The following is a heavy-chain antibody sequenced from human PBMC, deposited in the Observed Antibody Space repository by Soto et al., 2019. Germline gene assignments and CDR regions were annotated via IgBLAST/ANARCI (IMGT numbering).Heavy chain of an antibody. Sequence: ASVKVSCKASGYTFTNYAVHWVRQAPGRRLEWMGWINAGNGNTRFSQNLQGRVTITRDTSARTVYMELSSLRSEDTAVYYCARGHLAVVPVASWFYYMDVWGKGTTVTVSS. CDR2: INAGNGNT. D-gene: IGHD2-2*01. CDR1: GYTFTNYA. J-gene: IGHJ6*03. CDR3: ARGHLAVVPVASWFYYMDV. V-gene: IGHV1-3*01.